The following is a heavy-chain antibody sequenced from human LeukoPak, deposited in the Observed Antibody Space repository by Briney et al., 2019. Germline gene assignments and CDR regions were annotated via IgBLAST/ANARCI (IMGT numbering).Heavy chain of an antibody. V-gene: IGHV3-7*01. CDR3: ARVQNTMIVVAPIFDY. CDR1: GFSFTTYW. CDR2: INQDESSQ. Sequence: GGSLRLSCAASGFSFTTYWMGWVRQAPGKGLEWVANINQDESSQYYVDAVRGRFTISRDNAKNSLNLQMNSLRGEDTAVYYCARVQNTMIVVAPIFDYWGQGTLVTVSS. J-gene: IGHJ4*02. D-gene: IGHD3-22*01.